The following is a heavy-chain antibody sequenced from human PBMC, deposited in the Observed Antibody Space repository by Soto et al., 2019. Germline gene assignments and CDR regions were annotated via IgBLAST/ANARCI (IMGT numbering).Heavy chain of an antibody. CDR3: ARELDDFWSGFYSPDY. V-gene: IGHV3-48*02. CDR1: GFTFSSYS. D-gene: IGHD3-3*01. CDR2: ISSSSSTI. Sequence: GGSLKLCSAASGFTFSSYSMNWVRQAPGKGLEWVSYISSSSSTIYYADSVKGRFTISRDNAKNSLYLQMNSLRDEDTAVYYCARELDDFWSGFYSPDYWGQGTLVTVSS. J-gene: IGHJ4*02.